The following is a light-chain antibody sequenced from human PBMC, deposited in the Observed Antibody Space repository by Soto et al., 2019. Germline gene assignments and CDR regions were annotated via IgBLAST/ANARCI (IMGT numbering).Light chain of an antibody. V-gene: IGLV2-14*01. J-gene: IGLJ1*01. CDR2: DVN. CDR3: CSYTSSSTRV. CDR1: SSDVGGYNY. Sequence: QSALTQPASVSGSPGQSITISCTGTSSDVGGYNYVSWYQQNPGKAPKLMIYDVNNRPSGLSYRFSASKSGNTASLTISVLQAEDEADYYFCSYTSSSTRVCGTGTKLTVL.